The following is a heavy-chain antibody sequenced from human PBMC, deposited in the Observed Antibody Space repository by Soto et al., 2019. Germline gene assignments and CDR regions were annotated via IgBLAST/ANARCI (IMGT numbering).Heavy chain of an antibody. D-gene: IGHD2-2*01. CDR2: ISGSGGST. J-gene: IGHJ4*02. CDR1: GFTFSSYA. CDR3: AKGPQYCSSTSCYGGFDY. Sequence: EVQLLESGGGLVQPGGSLSLSCAASGFTFSSYAMSWVRQAPGKGLEWVSAISGSGGSTYYADSVKGRFTISRDNSKNTLYLQMNSLRAEDTAVYYCAKGPQYCSSTSCYGGFDYWGQGTLVTVSS. V-gene: IGHV3-23*01.